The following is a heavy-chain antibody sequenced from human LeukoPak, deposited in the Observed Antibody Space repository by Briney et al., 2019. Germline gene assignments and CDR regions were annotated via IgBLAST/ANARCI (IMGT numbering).Heavy chain of an antibody. D-gene: IGHD1-1*01. CDR1: GYSISSTYY. CDR2: ISHSGNT. J-gene: IGHJ4*02. V-gene: IGHV4-38-2*02. CDR3: ARVNAPVATSDY. Sequence: PSETLSLTCTVSGYSISSTYYGAWIRQPPGKGLEWIATISHSGNTYYTPSLESRLTISLDTSKNHFSLRLSSVTAADTAVYYCARVNAPVATSDYWGLGTLVAVSS.